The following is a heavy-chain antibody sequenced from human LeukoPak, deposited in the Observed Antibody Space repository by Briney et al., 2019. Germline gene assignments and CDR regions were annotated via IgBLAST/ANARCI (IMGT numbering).Heavy chain of an antibody. J-gene: IGHJ4*02. CDR1: GGTFSSYA. CDR3: ARGRFAVRGVIIERYREIY. CDR2: IIPIFGTA. D-gene: IGHD3-10*01. Sequence: GASVKVSCKASGGTFSSYAISWVRQAPGQGLEWMGRIIPIFGTANYAQKFQGRVTITADESTSTAYMELSSLRSEDTAVYYCARGRFAVRGVIIERYREIYWGQGTLVTVSS. V-gene: IGHV1-69*13.